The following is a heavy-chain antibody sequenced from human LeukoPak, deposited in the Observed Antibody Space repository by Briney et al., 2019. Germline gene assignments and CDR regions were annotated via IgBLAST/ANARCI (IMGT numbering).Heavy chain of an antibody. Sequence: GESLKISCKASGYTFTSYGISWVRQAPGQGLEWMGWISAYNGNTNYAQKFQGWVTMTRDTSISTAYMELSRLRSDDTAVYYCARGSSGYDWGDYWGQGTLVTVSS. CDR3: ARGSSGYDWGDY. D-gene: IGHD5-12*01. V-gene: IGHV1-18*01. CDR2: ISAYNGNT. CDR1: GYTFTSYG. J-gene: IGHJ4*02.